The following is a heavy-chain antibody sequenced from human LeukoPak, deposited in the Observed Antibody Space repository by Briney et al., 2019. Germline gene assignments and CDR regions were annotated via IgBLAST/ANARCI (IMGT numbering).Heavy chain of an antibody. D-gene: IGHD1-26*01. CDR1: GFTFGGYA. CDR3: ARDSGSGSSPIGH. V-gene: IGHV3-30-3*01. CDR2: ISSDGTNK. Sequence: GGSLRLSCAASGFTFGGYAMHWVRQAPGKGPEWVAVISSDGTNKYNADSAKGRFTISRDNSKNTLYLQMNSLRLDDTAMYYCARDSGSGSSPIGHWGQGTLVTVSS. J-gene: IGHJ4*02.